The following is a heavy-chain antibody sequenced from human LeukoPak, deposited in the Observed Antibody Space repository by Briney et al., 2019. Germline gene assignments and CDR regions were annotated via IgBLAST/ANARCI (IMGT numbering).Heavy chain of an antibody. Sequence: GGSLRLSCTASGFSFSTYTMNWVRQAPGKGLEWGSSISGGSSYFFYADSVKGRFTISRDNTKNSLYLQMNNLRAEDTAVYYCARVRDLYRDYWGQGTLVTVSS. D-gene: IGHD2-2*02. CDR3: ARVRDLYRDY. CDR2: ISGGSSYF. CDR1: GFSFSTYT. V-gene: IGHV3-21*01. J-gene: IGHJ4*02.